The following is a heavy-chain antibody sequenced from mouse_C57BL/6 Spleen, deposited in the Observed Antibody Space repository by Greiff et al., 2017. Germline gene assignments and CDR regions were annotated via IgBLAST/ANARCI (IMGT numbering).Heavy chain of an antibody. Sequence: VQLQQSGPELVKPGASVKIPCKASGYTFTAYTMDWVKQSHGKSLEWIGDINPNNGGPMYNQKFKGKATLTVEKSSSTAYMELRSLTSEDTAVYYCARCGSSFEAMDYWGQGTSVTVSS. D-gene: IGHD1-1*01. V-gene: IGHV1-18*01. CDR1: GYTFTAYT. J-gene: IGHJ4*01. CDR2: INPNNGGP. CDR3: ARCGSSFEAMDY.